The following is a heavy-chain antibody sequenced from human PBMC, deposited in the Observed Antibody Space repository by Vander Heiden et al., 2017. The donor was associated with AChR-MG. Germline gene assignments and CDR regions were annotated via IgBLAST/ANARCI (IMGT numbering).Heavy chain of an antibody. CDR3: AKRGLSTSTNQ. J-gene: IGHJ4*02. V-gene: IGHV3-30*18. CDR2: ISYDGSNK. CDR1: GFTFSRYG. D-gene: IGHD2-2*01. Sequence: QVQLVESGGGVVQPGRSLRLSCAASGFTFSRYGLHWVRQDPGKGLEWVAVISYDGSNKYYADSVKGRFTISRDNSKNTLFLQMNSLRAEDTAVYYCAKRGLSTSTNQWGQGTLVTVSS.